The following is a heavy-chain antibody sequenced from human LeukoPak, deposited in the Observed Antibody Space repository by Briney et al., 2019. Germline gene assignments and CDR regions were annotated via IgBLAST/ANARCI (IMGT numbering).Heavy chain of an antibody. V-gene: IGHV3-7*01. CDR2: IKQDGSEK. D-gene: IGHD1-1*01. Sequence: GGSLRLSCAASGFTLSSSWMMSWVRPAPGEGPEWEANIKQDGSEKFYVGSVKGRFTISRDNAKNSLHLQMNSLRDEDTAMYYCARPLGNGWFDLWGQGTLVTVSS. CDR1: GFTLSSSW. J-gene: IGHJ5*02. CDR3: ARPLGNGWFDL.